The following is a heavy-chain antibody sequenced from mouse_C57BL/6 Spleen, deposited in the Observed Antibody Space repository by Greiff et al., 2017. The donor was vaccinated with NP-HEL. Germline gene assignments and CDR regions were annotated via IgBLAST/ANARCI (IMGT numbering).Heavy chain of an antibody. Sequence: VQLQQPGAELVKPGASVKLSCKASGYTFTSYWMQWVKQRPGQGLEWIGEIDPSDSYTNYNQKFKGKATLTVDTSSSTAYMQLSSLTSEDSAVYYCATNGPLDYWGQGTTLTVSS. D-gene: IGHD1-1*02. J-gene: IGHJ2*01. CDR1: GYTFTSYW. V-gene: IGHV1-50*01. CDR3: ATNGPLDY. CDR2: IDPSDSYT.